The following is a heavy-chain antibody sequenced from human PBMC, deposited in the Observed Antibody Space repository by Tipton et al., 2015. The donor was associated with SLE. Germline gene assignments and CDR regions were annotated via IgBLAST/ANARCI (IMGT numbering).Heavy chain of an antibody. V-gene: IGHV4-39*01. Sequence: TLSLTCTVSGGSISSSSYYWGWIRQPPGKGLEWIGSISYSGSTYYNPSLKSRVTIPVDTSKNQFSLTLSTVTAADTAVYYWASLFYDSSDYPYWYFDLCGRGSLVTVAS. CDR3: ASLFYDSSDYPYWYFDL. CDR2: ISYSGST. CDR1: GGSISSSSYY. D-gene: IGHD3-22*01. J-gene: IGHJ2*01.